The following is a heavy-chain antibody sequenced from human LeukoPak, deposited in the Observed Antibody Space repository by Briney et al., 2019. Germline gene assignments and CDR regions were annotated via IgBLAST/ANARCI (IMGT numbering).Heavy chain of an antibody. D-gene: IGHD1-26*01. CDR3: ARCIVGATWYYFDY. V-gene: IGHV4-39*07. CDR1: GGSISSSSYY. J-gene: IGHJ4*02. CDR2: IYYSGST. Sequence: SETLSLTCTVSGGSISSSSYYWGWIRQPPGKGLEWIGSIYYSGSTYYNPSLKSRVTISVDTSKNQFSLKLSSVTAADTAVYYCARCIVGATWYYFDYWGQGTLVTVSS.